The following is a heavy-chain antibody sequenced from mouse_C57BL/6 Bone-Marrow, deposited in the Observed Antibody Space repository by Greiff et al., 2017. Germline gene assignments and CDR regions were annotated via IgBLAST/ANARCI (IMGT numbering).Heavy chain of an antibody. CDR2: IYPRSGNT. CDR1: GYTFTSYG. J-gene: IGHJ3*01. Sequence: QVQLQQSGAELARPGASVKLSCKASGYTFTSYGISWVKQRTGQGLEWIGEIYPRSGNTYYNEKFKGKATLTADKSSSTAYMELRSLTSEDSAVYVCARGAGYYAAWFAYWGQGTLVTVSA. D-gene: IGHD2-3*01. CDR3: ARGAGYYAAWFAY. V-gene: IGHV1-81*01.